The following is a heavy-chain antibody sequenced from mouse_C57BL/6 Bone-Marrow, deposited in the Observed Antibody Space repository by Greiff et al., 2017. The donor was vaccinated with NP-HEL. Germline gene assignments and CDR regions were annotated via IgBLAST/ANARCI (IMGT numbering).Heavy chain of an antibody. J-gene: IGHJ2*01. CDR1: GFTFSSYA. CDR3: ARVSTMVTKYYFDY. CDR2: ISDGGSYT. D-gene: IGHD2-2*01. Sequence: DVKLVESGGGLVKPGGSLKLSCAASGFTFSSYAMSWVRQTPEKRLEWVATISDGGSYTYYPDNVKGRFTISRDNAKNNLYLQMSHLKSEDTAMYYCARVSTMVTKYYFDYWGQGTTLTVSS. V-gene: IGHV5-4*03.